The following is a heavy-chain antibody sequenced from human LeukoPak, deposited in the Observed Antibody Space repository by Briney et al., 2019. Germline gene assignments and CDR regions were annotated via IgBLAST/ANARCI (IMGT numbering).Heavy chain of an antibody. CDR1: GSSISSYY. Sequence: PSETLSLTCTDPGSSISSYYWSWIRQPAGKGLEWIARIYTSGSTNYNPSLKSRVTMSVDTSKNQFSLKLSSVTAADTAVYYCARDSRRYSSSWYDNDNWFDPWGQGTLVTVSS. CDR3: ARDSRRYSSSWYDNDNWFDP. D-gene: IGHD6-13*01. J-gene: IGHJ5*02. CDR2: IYTSGST. V-gene: IGHV4-4*07.